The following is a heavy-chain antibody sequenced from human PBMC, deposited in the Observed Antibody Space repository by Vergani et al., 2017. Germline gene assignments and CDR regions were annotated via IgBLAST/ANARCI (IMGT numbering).Heavy chain of an antibody. D-gene: IGHD3-3*01. CDR2: IWYDGSNK. J-gene: IGHJ6*02. CDR3: ARGHSPFAGVVINYYGMDV. V-gene: IGHV3-33*01. Sequence: QVQLVESGGGVVQPGRSLRLSCAASGFTFSSYGMHWVRQAPGKGLEWVAVIWYDGSNKYYADSVKGRFTISRDNSKNTLYMHMNSLRAEDTAVYYCARGHSPFAGVVINYYGMDVWGQGTTVTVSS. CDR1: GFTFSSYG.